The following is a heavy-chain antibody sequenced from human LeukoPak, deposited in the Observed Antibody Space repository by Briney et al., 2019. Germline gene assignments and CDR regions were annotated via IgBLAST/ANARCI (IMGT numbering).Heavy chain of an antibody. J-gene: IGHJ4*02. CDR2: ISGRSTII. Sequence: GGSLRLSCAASGFTFSSYEMNWVRQAPGKGLEWVSYISGRSTIIYYADSVKGRFTISRDNANNSLYLQMNSLRGEDTAVYYCARGLQWFDYWGQGTLVTVSS. CDR3: ARGLQWFDY. D-gene: IGHD6-19*01. CDR1: GFTFSSYE. V-gene: IGHV3-48*03.